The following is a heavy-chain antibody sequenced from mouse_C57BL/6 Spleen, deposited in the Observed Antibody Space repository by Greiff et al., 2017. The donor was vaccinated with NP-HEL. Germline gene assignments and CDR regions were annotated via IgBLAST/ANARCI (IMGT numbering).Heavy chain of an antibody. D-gene: IGHD2-14*01. CDR3: ARGGAGAYDYFDY. CDR1: GFTFSDYY. CDR2: INYDGSST. V-gene: IGHV5-16*01. Sequence: DVQLVESEGGLVQPGSSMKLSCTASGFTFSDYYMAWVRQVPEKGLEWVANINYDGSSTYYLDSLKSRFIISRDNAKNILYLQMSSLKSEDTATYYCARGGAGAYDYFDYWGQGTTLTVSS. J-gene: IGHJ2*01.